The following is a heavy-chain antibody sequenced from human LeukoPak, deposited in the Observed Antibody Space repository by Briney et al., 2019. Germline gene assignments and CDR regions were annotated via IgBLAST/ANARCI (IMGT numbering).Heavy chain of an antibody. CDR2: IWYDGGNK. D-gene: IGHD4-17*01. CDR1: GFTFTSYG. J-gene: IGHJ4*02. V-gene: IGHV3-33*06. Sequence: PGRSLRLSCAASGFTFTSYGMHWVRQAPGKGLEWVAVIWYDGGNKFYADSVKGRFTISRDNSKNTLYLQMNSLRAEDTAVYYCAKGLFPRRTVTTGMVWGQGTLVTVSS. CDR3: AKGLFPRRTVTTGMV.